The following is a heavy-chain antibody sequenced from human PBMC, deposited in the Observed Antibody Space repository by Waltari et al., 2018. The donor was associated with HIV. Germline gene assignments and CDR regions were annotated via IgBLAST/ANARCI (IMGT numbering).Heavy chain of an antibody. CDR1: GSPVSSFS. V-gene: IGHV3-7*03. CDR2: IKGDGSEK. J-gene: IGHJ4*02. CDR3: ARDLLSYFDC. Sequence: EVRPGVPGGLQVPPGGHRRPRRAVSGSPVSSFSMSGLRTAAGKGLEWVANIKGDGSEKYYVEAVKGRFTISRDNAKNSLYLQMNSLGAEDTAVYYCARDLLSYFDCWGQGTLVTVSS.